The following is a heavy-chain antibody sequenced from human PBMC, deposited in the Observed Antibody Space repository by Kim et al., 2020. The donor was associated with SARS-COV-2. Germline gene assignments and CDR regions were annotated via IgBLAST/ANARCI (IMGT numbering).Heavy chain of an antibody. CDR2: ISNSGRT. V-gene: IGHV4-59*13. J-gene: IGHJ6*02. CDR3: ARDRQYCSSTSCYSDYYHGMDV. D-gene: IGHD2-2*01. CDR1: DGSLSSYY. Sequence: SETLSLTCSVSDGSLSSYYWNWIRQPPGKGLEWIGYISNSGRTNYNPSLESRVSISVDTSKKQFSLKVNSVTAADTAVYYCARDRQYCSSTSCYSDYYHGMDVWGLGTTVTVSS.